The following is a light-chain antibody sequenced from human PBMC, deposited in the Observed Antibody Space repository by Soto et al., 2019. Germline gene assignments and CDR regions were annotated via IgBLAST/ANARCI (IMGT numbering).Light chain of an antibody. J-gene: IGKJ4*01. CDR2: AAS. Sequence: IQLTQSPSSLSASVRDRVTITCRASQGISSYLAWYQQKPGKAPKLLIYAASNLQSGVPSRFSGSGSGTEFTLTISSLQPDDFATYYCQQHNSYPPTFGGGTKVEIK. CDR1: QGISSY. V-gene: IGKV1-9*01. CDR3: QQHNSYPPT.